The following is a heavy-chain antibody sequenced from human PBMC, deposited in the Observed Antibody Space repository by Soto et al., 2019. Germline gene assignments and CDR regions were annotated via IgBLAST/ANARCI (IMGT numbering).Heavy chain of an antibody. J-gene: IGHJ4*02. Sequence: QVQLVQSGAEVKKPGASVKVSCKTSGYTFTGYYIHWVRQAPGQGLEWMGRINPNSGGTNYAQKFQGWVTMTRDTSISTADLELSRLNSDDTAVYYCVRGLASAYLDSWGQGTLVTVSS. V-gene: IGHV1-2*04. CDR2: INPNSGGT. CDR1: GYTFTGYY. CDR3: VRGLASAYLDS.